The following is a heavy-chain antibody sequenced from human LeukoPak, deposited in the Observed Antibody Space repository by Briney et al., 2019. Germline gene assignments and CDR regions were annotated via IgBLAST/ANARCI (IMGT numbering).Heavy chain of an antibody. CDR3: ARPQGVEWLVDNAFDI. D-gene: IGHD6-19*01. J-gene: IGHJ3*02. CDR1: GYTFTSYG. Sequence: ASVKVSCKASGYTFTSYGISWVRQAPGQGLEWMGWISAYNGNTNYAQKLQGRVTMTTDTSTSTAYMELRSLRSDDTAVYYCARPQGVEWLVDNAFDIWGQGTMVTVSS. CDR2: ISAYNGNT. V-gene: IGHV1-18*01.